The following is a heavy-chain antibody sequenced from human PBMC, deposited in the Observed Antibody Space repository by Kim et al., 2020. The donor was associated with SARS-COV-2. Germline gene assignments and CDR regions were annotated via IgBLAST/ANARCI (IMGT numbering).Heavy chain of an antibody. CDR1: GFTFSSYS. J-gene: IGHJ5*02. Sequence: GGSLRLSCAASGFTFSSYSMNWVRQAPGKGLEWVSSISSSSSYIYYADSVKGRFTISRDNAKNSLYLQMNSLRAEDTAVYYCARWGYPSSTSWPGEWFDPWGQGTLVTVSS. CDR2: ISSSSSYI. D-gene: IGHD2-2*01. V-gene: IGHV3-21*01. CDR3: ARWGYPSSTSWPGEWFDP.